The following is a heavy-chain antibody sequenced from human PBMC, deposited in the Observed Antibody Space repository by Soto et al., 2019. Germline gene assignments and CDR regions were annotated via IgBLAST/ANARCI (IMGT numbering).Heavy chain of an antibody. CDR3: AGELHYYYYGMDV. CDR1: GFTFSSYA. CDR2: ISYDGSNK. D-gene: IGHD1-26*01. J-gene: IGHJ6*02. Sequence: GSLRLSCAASGFTFSSYAMHWVLHAPGKGLEWVAVISYDGSNKYYADSVKGRFTISRDNSKNTLYLQMNSLRAEDTAVYYCAGELHYYYYGMDVWGQGTTVTVSS. V-gene: IGHV3-30-3*01.